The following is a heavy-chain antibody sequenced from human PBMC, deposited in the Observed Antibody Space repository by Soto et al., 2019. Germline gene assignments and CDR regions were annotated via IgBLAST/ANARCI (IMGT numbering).Heavy chain of an antibody. V-gene: IGHV4-31*03. Sequence: SETLSLTCTVSGGSISSDGYYWSWIRQHPGKGLEWIGYIYYSGSTYYNPSLKSRVTISVDTSKNQFSLKLSSVTAADTAVYYCARVGGSFGFYYYYGMDVWGQGTTVTVSS. CDR2: IYYSGST. D-gene: IGHD3-10*01. CDR3: ARVGGSFGFYYYYGMDV. CDR1: GGSISSDGYY. J-gene: IGHJ6*02.